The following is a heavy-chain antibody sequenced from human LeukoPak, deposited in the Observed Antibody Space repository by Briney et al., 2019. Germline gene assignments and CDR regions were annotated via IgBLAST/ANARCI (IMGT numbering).Heavy chain of an antibody. CDR1: GFTVSSYA. CDR2: PGIAGDT. D-gene: IGHD1-26*01. J-gene: IGHJ4*02. CDR3: ARQKQSHGNFDY. Sequence: GGSLRLSCAASGFTVSSYAMHWVRQPIGKGLEWVSAPGIAGDTFYPGSVKGRFTISRENAKNSLYLQMNSLRAEDTAMYYCARQKQSHGNFDYWGQGTLVTVSS. V-gene: IGHV3-13*01.